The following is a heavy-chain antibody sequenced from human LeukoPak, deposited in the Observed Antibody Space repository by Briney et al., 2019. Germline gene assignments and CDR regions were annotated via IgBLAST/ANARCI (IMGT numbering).Heavy chain of an antibody. Sequence: SETLSLTRTVSGGSISSGSYYWSWIRQPAGKGLEWIGRIYTSGSTNYNPSLKSRVTVSVDTSKSQFSLKLSSVTAADTAVYYCARGYCSSTSCYQVDYWGQGTLVTVSS. CDR1: GGSISSGSYY. CDR2: IYTSGST. CDR3: ARGYCSSTSCYQVDY. V-gene: IGHV4-61*02. J-gene: IGHJ4*02. D-gene: IGHD2-2*01.